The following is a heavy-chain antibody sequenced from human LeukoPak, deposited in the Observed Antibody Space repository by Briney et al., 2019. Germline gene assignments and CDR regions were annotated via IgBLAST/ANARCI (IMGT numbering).Heavy chain of an antibody. CDR2: INPNSGGT. V-gene: IGHV1-2*02. J-gene: IGHJ5*02. D-gene: IGHD2-2*01. CDR3: ARDPYCSSTSCPDP. CDR1: GYTFTGYY. Sequence: ASVEVSCKASGYTFTGYYMHWVRQAPGQGLEWMGWINPNSGGTNYAQKFQGRVTMTRDTSISTAYMELSRLRSDDTAVYYCARDPYCSSTSCPDPWGQGTLVTVSS.